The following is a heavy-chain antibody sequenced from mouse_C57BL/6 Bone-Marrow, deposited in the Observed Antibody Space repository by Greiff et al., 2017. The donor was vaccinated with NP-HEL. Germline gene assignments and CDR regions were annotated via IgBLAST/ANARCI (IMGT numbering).Heavy chain of an antibody. D-gene: IGHD3-2*02. CDR1: GYSFTDYN. V-gene: IGHV1-39*01. CDR3: ASSSGYPYYYAMDY. J-gene: IGHJ4*01. Sequence: VQLQQSGPELVKPGASVKISCKASGYSFTDYNMNWVKQSNGKSLEWIGVINPNYGTTSYNQKFKGKATLTVDQSSSTAYMQLNSLTSEDSAVYYCASSSGYPYYYAMDYWGQGTSVTVSS. CDR2: INPNYGTT.